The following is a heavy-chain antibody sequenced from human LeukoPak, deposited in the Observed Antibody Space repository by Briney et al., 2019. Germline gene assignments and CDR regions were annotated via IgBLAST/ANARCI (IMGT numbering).Heavy chain of an antibody. J-gene: IGHJ6*03. D-gene: IGHD3-10*01. CDR1: GFTFSSYA. V-gene: IGHV3-23*01. Sequence: GGSLRLSCAASGFTFSSYAMSWVRQAPGKGLERVSAISGSGGSTYYADSVKGRFTISRDNSKNTLYLQMNSLRAEDTAVYYCAKASWGSGSSYYYYMDVWGKGATVTVSS. CDR3: AKASWGSGSSYYYYMDV. CDR2: ISGSGGST.